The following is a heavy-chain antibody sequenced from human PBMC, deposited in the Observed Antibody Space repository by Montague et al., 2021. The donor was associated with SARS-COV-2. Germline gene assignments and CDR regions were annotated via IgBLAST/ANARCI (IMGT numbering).Heavy chain of an antibody. CDR2: IGHTGSF. CDR1: GGSLSGHS. D-gene: IGHD3-3*01. J-gene: IGHJ4*02. V-gene: IGHV4-34*01. CDR3: ARGDTERSTTFGVVFFPLLDS. Sequence: SETLSLTCAVYGGSLSGHSWSWVRQAPEKGLEWIGDIGHTGSFKYNPSLKSRVTMSIDAAKNQFSLRMTSVTAADTSIYYCARGDTERSTTFGVVFFPLLDSWGQGTLVTVSS.